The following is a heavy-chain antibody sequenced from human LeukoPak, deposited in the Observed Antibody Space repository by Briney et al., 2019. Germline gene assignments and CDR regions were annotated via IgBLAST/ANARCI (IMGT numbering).Heavy chain of an antibody. D-gene: IGHD5-12*01. CDR3: ARLEWLRMRAFDY. CDR1: GFTFSSYG. J-gene: IGHJ4*02. Sequence: GRSLRLSCAASGFTFSSYGMHWVRQAPGKGLEWVAVISYDGSNKYYADSVKGRFTISRDNSKNTLYLQMNSLRAEDTAVYYCARLEWLRMRAFDYWGQGTLVTVSS. CDR2: ISYDGSNK. V-gene: IGHV3-30*03.